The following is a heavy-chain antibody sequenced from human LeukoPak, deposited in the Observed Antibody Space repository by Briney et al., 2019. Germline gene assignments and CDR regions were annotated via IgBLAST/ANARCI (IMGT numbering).Heavy chain of an antibody. D-gene: IGHD3-9*01. J-gene: IGHJ6*02. CDR1: GFTFSSYS. CDR2: ISSNSSYI. Sequence: PGGSLRLSCAASGFTFSSYSMNWVRQAPGKGLERVSSISSNSSYIYYADSVKGRFTISRDNAKNSLYLQMNRLRPEDTAVYYCARGPPYYNILTGPNPTDGWGQGTTVTVSS. CDR3: ARGPPYYNILTGPNPTDG. V-gene: IGHV3-21*01.